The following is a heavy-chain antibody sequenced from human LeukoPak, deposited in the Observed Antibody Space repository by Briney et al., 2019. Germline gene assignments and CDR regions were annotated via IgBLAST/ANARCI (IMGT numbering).Heavy chain of an antibody. CDR2: FDPENDER. D-gene: IGHD2-21*01. Sequence: APVKVSCKVSGHTFSELPMYWVRQAPGKGLEWMGGFDPENDERLYAHQFRGRLAMTEDSSTDTAYMELSGLRSEDTAVYYCATELTSIVPDYWGQGTLVTVSS. J-gene: IGHJ4*02. V-gene: IGHV1-24*01. CDR3: ATELTSIVPDY. CDR1: GHTFSELP.